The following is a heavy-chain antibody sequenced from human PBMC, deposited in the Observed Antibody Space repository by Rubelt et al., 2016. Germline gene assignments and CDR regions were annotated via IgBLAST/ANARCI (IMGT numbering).Heavy chain of an antibody. CDR1: GFTFSSYA. CDR2: ISGSGGST. V-gene: IGHV3-23*01. D-gene: IGHD3-22*01. J-gene: IGHJ3*01. CDR3: AKAPPYYYDSSGYYYST. Sequence: EVQLLESGGGLVQPGGSLRLSCAASGFTFSSYAMRWVRQAPGKGLEWVSAISGSGGSTYYADSVKGRFTISRDNSKNTLYLQMNSLRAEDAAVYYCAKAPPYYYDSSGYYYSTWGQGTMVTVSS.